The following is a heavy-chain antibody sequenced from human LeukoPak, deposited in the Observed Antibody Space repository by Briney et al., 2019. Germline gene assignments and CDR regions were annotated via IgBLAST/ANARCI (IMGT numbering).Heavy chain of an antibody. Sequence: SETLSLTCTVSGGSISSSTYYWGWIRQPPGKGLEWIGSIYYTGSTYYNPSLKSRVTISLDTSKNQFSLKLSSVTAADTAVYYCARGRSMVRGLSWFDPWGQGTLVTVSS. CDR3: ARGRSMVRGLSWFDP. J-gene: IGHJ5*02. CDR1: GGSISSSTYY. D-gene: IGHD3-10*01. CDR2: IYYTGST. V-gene: IGHV4-39*07.